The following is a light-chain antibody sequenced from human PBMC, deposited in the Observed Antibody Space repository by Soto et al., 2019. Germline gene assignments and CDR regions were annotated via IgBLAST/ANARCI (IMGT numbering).Light chain of an antibody. CDR2: GAS. CDR3: QQYNSWLWT. J-gene: IGKJ1*01. Sequence: EIVMTQSPATLSVSPGDGATLSCRVSQSVSSKLAWYQQKPGQAPRLLIYGASTRATGIPARFSGSGSGTEFTLIISSLQSEDSAVYYCQQYNSWLWTFGQGTKVEIK. CDR1: QSVSSK. V-gene: IGKV3-15*01.